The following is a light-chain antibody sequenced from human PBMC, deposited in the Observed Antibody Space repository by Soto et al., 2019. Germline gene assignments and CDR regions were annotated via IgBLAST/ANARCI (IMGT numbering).Light chain of an antibody. CDR3: QQYGSSPLT. Sequence: TQSPGTLAVSRGDRVALSCRASQSIGLAIAWYQHKPGQAPRLLIYGASSRATGIPDRFSGSGSGTDFTLTISRLEPEDFAVYYCQQYGSSPLTFGGGTKVDIK. CDR1: QSIGLA. V-gene: IGKV3-20*01. J-gene: IGKJ4*01. CDR2: GAS.